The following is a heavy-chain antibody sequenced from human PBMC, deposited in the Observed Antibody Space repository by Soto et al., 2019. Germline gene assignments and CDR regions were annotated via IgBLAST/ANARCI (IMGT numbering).Heavy chain of an antibody. CDR1: GDSISTNSYS. D-gene: IGHD4-17*01. V-gene: IGHV4-39*07. CDR2: FYYSGST. Sequence: SETLSLTCTVSGDSISTNSYSWGWIRQPPGQGLEWIGLFYYSGSTHYNPSLKSRLTVSVDTSKNQFSLKLSSVTAADTAVYYCARTTKHDAFDIWGQGTMVTVSS. J-gene: IGHJ3*02. CDR3: ARTTKHDAFDI.